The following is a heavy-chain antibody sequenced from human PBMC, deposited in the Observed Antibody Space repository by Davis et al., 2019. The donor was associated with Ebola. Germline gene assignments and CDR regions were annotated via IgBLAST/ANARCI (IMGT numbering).Heavy chain of an antibody. J-gene: IGHJ4*02. D-gene: IGHD6-6*01. CDR2: GYHTGST. CDR3: ARDGHRSDSSNFFNY. CDR1: GASISTYY. Sequence: PSETLSLTCTVSGASISTYYWSWIRQPPGKGLEWIGYGYHTGSTSYSPSLKSRVTISLDTSKNQFSLRLYSVTAADTAVYYCARDGHRSDSSNFFNYWGQGVLVTVSS. V-gene: IGHV4-59*01.